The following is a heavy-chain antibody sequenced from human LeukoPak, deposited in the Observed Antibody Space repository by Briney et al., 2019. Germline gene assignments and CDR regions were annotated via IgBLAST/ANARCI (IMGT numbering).Heavy chain of an antibody. CDR3: TRDHFA. CDR2: IKSKTYGGTT. D-gene: IGHD2/OR15-2a*01. Sequence: GGSLRLSCAASGFTFNNAWMSWVRQAPGKGLEWISRIKSKTYGGTTEYAAPVKGRFTISRDDSESTLFLQMDSLTTEDTAVYYCTRDHFACGQGTLVTVSS. CDR1: GFTFNNAW. V-gene: IGHV3-15*01. J-gene: IGHJ5*02.